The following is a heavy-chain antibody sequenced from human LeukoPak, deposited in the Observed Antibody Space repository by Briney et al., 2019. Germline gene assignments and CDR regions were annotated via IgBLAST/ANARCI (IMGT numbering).Heavy chain of an antibody. Sequence: GGSLRLSCAASGFTFSSDAMRWVRQAPGKGLEWVSAISSSGGSTYYADSVRGRFIISRDSSKNTLYLQMNSLRAEDTAVYYCARDFHYFDILTGPFDYWGQGTLVTVSS. CDR1: GFTFSSDA. CDR3: ARDFHYFDILTGPFDY. CDR2: ISSSGGST. D-gene: IGHD3-9*01. J-gene: IGHJ4*02. V-gene: IGHV3-23*01.